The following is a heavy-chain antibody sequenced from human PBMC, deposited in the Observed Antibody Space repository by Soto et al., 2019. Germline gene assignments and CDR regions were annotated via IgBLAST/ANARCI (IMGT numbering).Heavy chain of an antibody. Sequence: QVQLQESGPGLVKPSETLSLTCTVSGGSISSYYWSWFRQPPGKGLEWIGYIYYSGSTNYNPSLKSRVTISVDTSKNQFSLKLSSVTAADTAVYYCARGGSYRPFDYWGQGTLVTVSS. V-gene: IGHV4-59*08. D-gene: IGHD3-16*02. CDR3: ARGGSYRPFDY. J-gene: IGHJ4*02. CDR1: GGSISSYY. CDR2: IYYSGST.